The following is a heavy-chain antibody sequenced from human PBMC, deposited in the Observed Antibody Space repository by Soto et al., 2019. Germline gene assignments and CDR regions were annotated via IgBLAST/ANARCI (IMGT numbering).Heavy chain of an antibody. V-gene: IGHV3-23*01. CDR1: GFLFRGYV. CDR3: ANGGNGIAGHYYYGMDV. J-gene: IGHJ6*02. Sequence: EVQLLESGGGLVQPGGSLRLSCAASGFLFRGYVMSWVRQAPGKGLEWVSSIGDGGTTTYYADSVKGRFTISRDNTKNTLYLQMTSLRADDTAVYDCANGGNGIAGHYYYGMDVWGQGTTVTVSS. CDR2: IGDGGTTT.